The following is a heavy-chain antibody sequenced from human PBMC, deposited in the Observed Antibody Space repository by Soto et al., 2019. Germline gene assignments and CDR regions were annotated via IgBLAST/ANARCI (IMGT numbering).Heavy chain of an antibody. J-gene: IGHJ4*02. CDR3: ARHTAAADRFDY. CDR2: ISYSGSL. V-gene: IGHV4-59*01. CDR1: GGSINNYY. D-gene: IGHD6-13*01. Sequence: SETLSLTCIVSGGSINNYYWSWIRQPPGEGLEWIGYISYSGSLNYSPSLKSRVTISIDTSKNQFSLKVRSVTAADTAVYYCARHTAAADRFDYWGQGTVVTVSS.